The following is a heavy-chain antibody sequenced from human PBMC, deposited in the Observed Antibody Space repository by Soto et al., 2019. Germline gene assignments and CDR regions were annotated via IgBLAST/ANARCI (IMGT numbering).Heavy chain of an antibody. CDR3: ARGAYYYYYMDV. CDR2: MNPNSGNT. J-gene: IGHJ6*03. CDR1: GYTFTSYD. V-gene: IGHV1-8*01. Sequence: GASVKVSCKASGYTFTSYDINWVRQATGQGLEWMGWMNPNSGNTGYAQKFQGRVTMTRNTSISTAYMELSSLRSEDTAVYYCARGAYYYYYMDVWGKGTKVTVSS.